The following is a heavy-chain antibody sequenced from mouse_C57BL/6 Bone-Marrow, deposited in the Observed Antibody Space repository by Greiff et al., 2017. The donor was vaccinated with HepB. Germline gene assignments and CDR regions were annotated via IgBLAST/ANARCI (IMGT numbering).Heavy chain of an antibody. CDR1: GYAFSSYW. CDR3: AIYYGNPYAMDY. Sequence: QVQLKQSGAELVKPGASVKISCKASGYAFSSYWMNWVKQRPGKGLEWIGQIYPGDGDTNYNGKFKGKATLTADKSSSTAYMQLSSPTSEDSAVYFCAIYYGNPYAMDYWGQGTSVTVSS. J-gene: IGHJ4*01. D-gene: IGHD2-1*01. CDR2: IYPGDGDT. V-gene: IGHV1-80*01.